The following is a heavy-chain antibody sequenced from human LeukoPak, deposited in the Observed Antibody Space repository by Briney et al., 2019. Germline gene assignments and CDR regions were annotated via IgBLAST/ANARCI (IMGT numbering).Heavy chain of an antibody. D-gene: IGHD4-17*01. CDR3: AKDSGYGDYVILNWFDP. Sequence: GGSLRLSCAASGFTFSSYAIHWVRQAPGKGLEWVALTSYDGFNKYYADSVKGRFTISRGNSKNTLYLQMNSLRAEDTAVYYCAKDSGYGDYVILNWFDPWGQGTLVTVSS. J-gene: IGHJ5*02. CDR1: GFTFSSYA. CDR2: TSYDGFNK. V-gene: IGHV3-30-3*01.